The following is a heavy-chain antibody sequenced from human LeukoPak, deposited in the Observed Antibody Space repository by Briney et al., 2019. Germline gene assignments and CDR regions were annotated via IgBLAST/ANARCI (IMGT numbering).Heavy chain of an antibody. CDR3: ARSLEAGYSSSWYWGY. J-gene: IGHJ4*02. V-gene: IGHV3-48*04. CDR2: ISSSSSTI. D-gene: IGHD6-13*01. CDR1: GFTFSSYS. Sequence: GGSLRLSCAASGFTFSSYSMNWVRQAPGKGLEWVSYISSSSSTIYYADSVKGRFTISRDNAKNSLYLQMNSLRAEDTAVYYCARSLEAGYSSSWYWGYWGQGTLVTVSS.